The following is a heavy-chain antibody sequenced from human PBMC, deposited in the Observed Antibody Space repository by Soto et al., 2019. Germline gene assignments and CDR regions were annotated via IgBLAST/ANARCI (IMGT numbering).Heavy chain of an antibody. Sequence: EASVKVSCKASGYTFTSYGISWVRQAPGQGLEWMGWISAYNGNTNYAQKLQGRVTMTTDTSTSTAYMELRSLRSDDTAVYYCARALEYSSSVGDYYYGMDVWGQGTTVTVSS. D-gene: IGHD6-6*01. CDR3: ARALEYSSSVGDYYYGMDV. V-gene: IGHV1-18*01. J-gene: IGHJ6*02. CDR2: ISAYNGNT. CDR1: GYTFTSYG.